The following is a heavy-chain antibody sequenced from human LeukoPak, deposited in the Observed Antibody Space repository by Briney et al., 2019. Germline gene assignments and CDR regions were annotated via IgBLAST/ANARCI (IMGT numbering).Heavy chain of an antibody. CDR1: GGSISSSIYY. Sequence: SETLSLTRTVSGGSISSSIYYWGWIRHPPGKGPEWIGSIYYSGSTYYNPPLKSRVTIRVNTSKNKFSLKLNSVTAADTAVYYCARPAYRGSYYDAFDIWGQGTMVTVSS. D-gene: IGHD1-26*01. V-gene: IGHV4-39*01. CDR2: IYYSGST. J-gene: IGHJ3*02. CDR3: ARPAYRGSYYDAFDI.